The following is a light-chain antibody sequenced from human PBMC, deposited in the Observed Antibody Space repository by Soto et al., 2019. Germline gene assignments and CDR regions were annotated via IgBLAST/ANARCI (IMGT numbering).Light chain of an antibody. CDR3: QQDDNWPLT. J-gene: IGKJ2*01. CDR1: QSLSSN. Sequence: EMVMTQSPATLSVSPGERATLSCRASQSLSSNLAWYQQQPGQAPRLLIYGASTMPTGIPARFSGSGSGTDFTLTISSLQSEDFAVYYCQQDDNWPLTFGQGTKLEIK. V-gene: IGKV3-15*01. CDR2: GAS.